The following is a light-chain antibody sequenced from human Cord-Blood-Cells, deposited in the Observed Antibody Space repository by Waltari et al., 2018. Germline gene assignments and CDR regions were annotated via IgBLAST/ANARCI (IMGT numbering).Light chain of an antibody. CDR3: AAWDDSLNGPV. CDR1: GSTIGSNT. J-gene: IGLJ3*02. Sequence: QSVLTQPPSASGTPGPRVPISCSARGSTIGSNTVTCSQPLPGTAPKLLTYSNNQRPSGVPDRFSGSKSGTSASLAISGLQSEDEADYYCAAWDDSLNGPVFGGGTKLTVL. V-gene: IGLV1-44*01. CDR2: SNN.